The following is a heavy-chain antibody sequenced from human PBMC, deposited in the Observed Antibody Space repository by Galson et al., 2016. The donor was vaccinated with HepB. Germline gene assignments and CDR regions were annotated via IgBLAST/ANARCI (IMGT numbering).Heavy chain of an antibody. Sequence: SVKVSCKASGYTFTTYGISWVRQAPGQGLEWMGWISAYNGNTNYAQKLQGRVTMTTDTSTSTAYMELRSLRSDDTAVYYCARDPRKIRYQLLVIYHYSYAMDVWGQGTTVTVSS. CDR3: ARDPRKIRYQLLVIYHYSYAMDV. CDR2: ISAYNGNT. V-gene: IGHV1-18*01. CDR1: GYTFTTYG. J-gene: IGHJ6*02. D-gene: IGHD2-2*01.